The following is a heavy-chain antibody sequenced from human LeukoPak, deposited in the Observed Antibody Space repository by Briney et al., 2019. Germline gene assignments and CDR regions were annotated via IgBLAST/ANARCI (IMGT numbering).Heavy chain of an antibody. D-gene: IGHD3-9*01. CDR1: GFPFSSYA. CDR3: AKDRDRYYDILTGPSPTDY. J-gene: IGHJ4*02. V-gene: IGHV3-23*01. Sequence: GSLRLSCAASGFPFSSYAMSWVRQAPEKGLEWVSAISTSGGSTSYADSVKGRFTISRDNSKDTLYLQINSLRAEDTAVYYCAKDRDRYYDILTGPSPTDYWGQGTLVTVSS. CDR2: ISTSGGST.